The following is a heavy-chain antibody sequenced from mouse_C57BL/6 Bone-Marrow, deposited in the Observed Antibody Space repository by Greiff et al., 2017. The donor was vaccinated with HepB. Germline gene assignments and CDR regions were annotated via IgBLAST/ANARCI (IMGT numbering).Heavy chain of an antibody. CDR3: TRGGYYDYDVAWFAY. Sequence: QVQLQQSGAELVRPGASVTLSCKASGYTFTDYEMHWVKQTPVHGLEWIGAIDPETGGTAYNQKFKGKAILTADKSSSTAYMELRSLTSEDSAVYYCTRGGYYDYDVAWFAYWGQGTLVTVSA. D-gene: IGHD2-4*01. CDR1: GYTFTDYE. CDR2: IDPETGGT. J-gene: IGHJ3*01. V-gene: IGHV1-15*01.